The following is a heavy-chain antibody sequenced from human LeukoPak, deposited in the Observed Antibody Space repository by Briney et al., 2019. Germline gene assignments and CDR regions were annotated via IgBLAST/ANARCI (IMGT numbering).Heavy chain of an antibody. CDR2: ISGSGGST. V-gene: IGHV3-23*01. J-gene: IGHJ3*02. D-gene: IGHD2-2*01. CDR3: AKGAPPYCSSTSCYDAFDI. Sequence: GGSLRLSCAASGFTFSSYAMSWVRQAPGKGLEWVSAISGSGGSTYYADSVKGRFTISRDNSKNTLYLQMNSLRAEDTVVYYCAKGAPPYCSSTSCYDAFDIWGQGTMVTVSS. CDR1: GFTFSSYA.